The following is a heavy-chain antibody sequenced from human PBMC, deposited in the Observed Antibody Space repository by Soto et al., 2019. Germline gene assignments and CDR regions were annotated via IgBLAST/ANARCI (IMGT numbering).Heavy chain of an antibody. CDR3: ERCTVDTIVTSGWCHYLDP. CDR2: VSGSGGTT. CDR1: GFTFSSSA. V-gene: IGHV3-23*01. J-gene: IGHJ5*02. D-gene: IGHD6-19*01. Sequence: EVQLLDSGGGLVQPGGSLRLSCAASGFTFSSSAMSWVRQAPGKRLEWVSAVSGSGGTTYYSDSVRGRFTISRDNSKNTLYLQMNSLRAEDTAIYFCERCTVDTIVTSGWCHYLDPWCQGTLVTVSS.